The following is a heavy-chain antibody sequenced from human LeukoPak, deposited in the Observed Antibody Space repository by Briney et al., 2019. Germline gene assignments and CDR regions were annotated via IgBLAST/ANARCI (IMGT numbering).Heavy chain of an antibody. CDR3: ARGHLVAPGDYFNWFDP. V-gene: IGHV1-2*02. CDR1: GYSVTAYY. CDR2: INPNSGGI. Sequence: GASVKVSCKASGYSVTAYYMHWVRQAPGQGLEWMGWINPNSGGIDYAQKFQGRVTMTRDTSISTAYMELSRLRSDDTAVYYCARGHLVAPGDYFNWFDPWGQGTLVTVSS. J-gene: IGHJ5*02. D-gene: IGHD6-13*01.